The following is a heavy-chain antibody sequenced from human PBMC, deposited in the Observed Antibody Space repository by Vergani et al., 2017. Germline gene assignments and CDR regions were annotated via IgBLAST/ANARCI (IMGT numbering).Heavy chain of an antibody. CDR3: AKYCSSTSCYPHYYYGMDV. D-gene: IGHD2-2*01. CDR1: GYTFTGYY. V-gene: IGHV1-2*02. CDR2: INPNSGGT. Sequence: VQLVESGAEVKKPGASVKVSCKASGYTFTGYYMHWVRQAPGQGLEWMGWINPNSGGTNYAQKFQGRVTMTRDTSISTAYMELSRLRSDDTAVYYCAKYCSSTSCYPHYYYGMDVWGQGTTVTVSS. J-gene: IGHJ6*02.